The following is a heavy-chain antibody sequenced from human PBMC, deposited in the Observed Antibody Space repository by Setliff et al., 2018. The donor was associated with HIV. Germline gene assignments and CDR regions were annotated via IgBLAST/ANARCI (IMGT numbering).Heavy chain of an antibody. J-gene: IGHJ1*01. V-gene: IGHV1-24*01. CDR2: FDPEDGET. CDR3: ATDPGYSSTWYSESFQH. CDR1: GYTLTELS. D-gene: IGHD6-13*01. Sequence: GASVKVSCKVSGYTLTELSMHWVRQAPGKGLEWMGGFDPEDGETFYAQKFQGRLTMTEGTSTDTAYMELSSLRSDDTAMYYCATDPGYSSTWYSESFQHWGQGTVVTVSS.